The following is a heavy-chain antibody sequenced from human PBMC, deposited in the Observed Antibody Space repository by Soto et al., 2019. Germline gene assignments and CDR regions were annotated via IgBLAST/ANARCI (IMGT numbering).Heavy chain of an antibody. J-gene: IGHJ4*02. V-gene: IGHV3-15*01. Sequence: EVQLVESGGGLVKPGESLRLSCAASGFTFSNAWMSWVRQAPGKGLEWVGRIKSKTDGGTTDYAAPVKGRFTISRDDSKNTLYLQMNSLKTEDTGLYYCTTASGDYPADYWGQGTLVTVSS. CDR1: GFTFSNAW. CDR2: IKSKTDGGTT. D-gene: IGHD4-17*01. CDR3: TTASGDYPADY.